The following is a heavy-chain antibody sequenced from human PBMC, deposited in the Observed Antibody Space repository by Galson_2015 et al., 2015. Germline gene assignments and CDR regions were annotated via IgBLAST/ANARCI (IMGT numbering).Heavy chain of an antibody. Sequence: SLRLSCAASGFTFSSYAMHWVRQAPGKGLEWVAVISYDGSNKYYADSVKGRFTISRDNSKNTLYLQMNSLRAEDTAVYYCARESITMIVVAKSFDYWGQGTLVTVSS. CDR1: GFTFSSYA. J-gene: IGHJ4*02. V-gene: IGHV3-30-3*01. CDR2: ISYDGSNK. CDR3: ARESITMIVVAKSFDY. D-gene: IGHD3-22*01.